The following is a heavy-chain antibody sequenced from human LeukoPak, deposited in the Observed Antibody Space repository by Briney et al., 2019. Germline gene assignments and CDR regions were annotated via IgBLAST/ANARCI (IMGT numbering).Heavy chain of an antibody. V-gene: IGHV4-34*01. CDR3: ASDYGDYEDWFDP. Sequence: PGGSLRLSCAASGFTFSSYWMSWIRQPPGKGLEWIGEINHSGSTNYNPSLKSRVTISVDTSKNQFSLKLSSVTAADTAVYYCASDYGDYEDWFDPWGQGTLVTVSS. CDR2: INHSGST. CDR1: GFTFSSYW. D-gene: IGHD4-17*01. J-gene: IGHJ5*02.